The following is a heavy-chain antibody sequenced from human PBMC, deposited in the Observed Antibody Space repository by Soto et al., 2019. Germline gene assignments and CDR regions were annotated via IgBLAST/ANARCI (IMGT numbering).Heavy chain of an antibody. CDR3: ARGAYYDSGGYYLGCLDY. V-gene: IGHV3-30-3*01. CDR1: GFTFSGYS. Sequence: GGSLRLSCAASGFTFSGYSMHWVRQSPGKGLEWLALISYDGSNEYYADSVKGRFTISRDNSKNTLYLQMNSLRAEDTAVYYCARGAYYDSGGYYLGCLDYWGQGTLVTVSS. D-gene: IGHD3-22*01. J-gene: IGHJ4*02. CDR2: ISYDGSNE.